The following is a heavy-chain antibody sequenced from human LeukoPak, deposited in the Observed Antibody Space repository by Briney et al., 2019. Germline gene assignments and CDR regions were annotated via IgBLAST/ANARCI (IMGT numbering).Heavy chain of an antibody. Sequence: SETLSLTCTVSGGSISSSGYYWGWIRQPQGKGLEGIASIYYSGSTYYNPSLKSRVTISVDTSKNQLSLKLISLTAADTAVYYCARHEYSGSYYGLSWFDPWGQGTLVTVSS. J-gene: IGHJ5*02. V-gene: IGHV4-39*01. D-gene: IGHD1-26*01. CDR3: ARHEYSGSYYGLSWFDP. CDR2: IYYSGST. CDR1: GGSISSSGYY.